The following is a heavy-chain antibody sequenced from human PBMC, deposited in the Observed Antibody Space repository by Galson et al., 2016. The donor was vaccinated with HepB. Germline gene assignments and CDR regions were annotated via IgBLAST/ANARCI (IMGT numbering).Heavy chain of an antibody. D-gene: IGHD6-13*01. CDR1: GLSLSPYA. V-gene: IGHV3-23*01. Sequence: SLRLSCAGSGLSLSPYAMSWGCQAPGKGLEWVSLISGGNTYYADSVRGRFTISRDNSKNTLYLQMNSLRAEDTAVYYCAKVLPYSAGHGMDVRGQGTTVTVSS. CDR3: AKVLPYSAGHGMDV. CDR2: ISGGNT. J-gene: IGHJ6*01.